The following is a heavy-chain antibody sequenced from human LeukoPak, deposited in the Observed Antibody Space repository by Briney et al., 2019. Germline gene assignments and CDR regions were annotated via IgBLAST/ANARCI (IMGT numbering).Heavy chain of an antibody. CDR2: IIPIFGTA. Sequence: ASVKVSCKASGGTFSSYAVSWVRQAPGQGLEWMGGIIPIFGTANYAQKFQGRVTITADESTSTAYMELSSLRSEDTAVYYCARGDTAMKYTGSNFDYWGQGTLVTVSS. CDR1: GGTFSSYA. J-gene: IGHJ4*02. D-gene: IGHD5-18*01. V-gene: IGHV1-69*13. CDR3: ARGDTAMKYTGSNFDY.